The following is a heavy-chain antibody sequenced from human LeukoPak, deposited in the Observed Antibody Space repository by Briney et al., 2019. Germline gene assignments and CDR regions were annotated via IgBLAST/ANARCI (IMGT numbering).Heavy chain of an antibody. Sequence: ASVKVSCKASGYTFTSYYMHWVRQAPGQGHEWMGIINPSGGSTSYAQKFQGRVTMTRDTSTSTVYMELSSLRSEDTAVYYCARPASTSGSYSHYYYYGMDVWGQGTTVTVSS. CDR1: GYTFTSYY. CDR2: INPSGGST. D-gene: IGHD1-26*01. V-gene: IGHV1-46*01. CDR3: ARPASTSGSYSHYYYYGMDV. J-gene: IGHJ6*02.